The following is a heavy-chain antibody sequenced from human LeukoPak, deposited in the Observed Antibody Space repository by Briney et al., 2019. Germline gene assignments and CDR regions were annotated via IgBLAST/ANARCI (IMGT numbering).Heavy chain of an antibody. CDR3: AREENVAGANGFDY. V-gene: IGHV1-69*13. J-gene: IGHJ4*02. D-gene: IGHD1-26*01. Sequence: SVKVSCKASGGTFSSYAISWVRQAPGQGLEWMGGIIPIFGTANYAQKFQGRVTITADESTSTAYMELSSLRSEDTAVYYCAREENVAGANGFDYWGQGTLVTVSS. CDR1: GGTFSSYA. CDR2: IIPIFGTA.